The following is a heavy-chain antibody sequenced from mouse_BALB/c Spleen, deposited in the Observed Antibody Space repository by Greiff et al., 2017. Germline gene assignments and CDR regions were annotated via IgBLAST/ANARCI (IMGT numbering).Heavy chain of an antibody. Sequence: VQLQQSGPELMKPGASVKISCKASGYSFTSYYTHWVKQSHGKSLEWIGYIDPFNGGTSYNQKFKGKATLTVDKSSSTDYMHLSSLTSEDSAVYYCARWGDNDYYAMDYWGQGTSVTVSS. CDR1: GYSFTSYY. CDR2: IDPFNGGT. J-gene: IGHJ4*01. V-gene: IGHV1S135*01. CDR3: ARWGDNDYYAMDY. D-gene: IGHD1-3*01.